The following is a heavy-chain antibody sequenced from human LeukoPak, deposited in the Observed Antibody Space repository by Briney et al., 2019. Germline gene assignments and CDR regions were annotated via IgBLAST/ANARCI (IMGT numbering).Heavy chain of an antibody. V-gene: IGHV4-59*11. CDR1: GGSINYHF. CDR2: IYFSGTT. J-gene: IGHJ3*02. Sequence: SETLSLTCTVSGGSINYHFWSWIRQPPGKGPEYIGYIYFSGTTNYNPSLESRVTISVDTSKNQLSLKLRSVTAADTAVYYCASLMRDAFDIWGQGTMVTVSS. D-gene: IGHD3-16*01. CDR3: ASLMRDAFDI.